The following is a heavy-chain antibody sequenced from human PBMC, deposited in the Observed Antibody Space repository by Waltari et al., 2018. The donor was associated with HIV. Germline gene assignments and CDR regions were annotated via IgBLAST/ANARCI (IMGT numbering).Heavy chain of an antibody. D-gene: IGHD1-1*01. CDR3: AKDKGGVTYIFDY. CDR1: GFPFRSYC. V-gene: IGHV3-30*18. CDR2: ISYDGSNK. J-gene: IGHJ4*02. Sequence: QVQLVESGGGVVQPRWPLSLPCYDSGFPFRSYCMHWARQAPGKGVEWVAVISYDGSNKYYADAVKGRFTISRYNSKNTLDLQMNSLRAEDMAVYYCAKDKGGVTYIFDYWGQGTLVTVSS.